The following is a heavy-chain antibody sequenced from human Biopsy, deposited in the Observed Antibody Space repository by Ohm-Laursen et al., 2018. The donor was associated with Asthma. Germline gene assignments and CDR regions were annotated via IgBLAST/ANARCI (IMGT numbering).Heavy chain of an antibody. Sequence: ASVKVSCKASGYTFTSYYMHWVRQAPGQGLEWMGIINPSGGSTGYAQKFQGRVTMTADSSTNTAYMELRSLRSDDTAVYYCATARRSINLLNGIMITSFPSWGQGSLVTVSS. J-gene: IGHJ5*02. D-gene: IGHD3-10*01. CDR2: INPSGGST. V-gene: IGHV1-46*01. CDR3: ATARRSINLLNGIMITSFPS. CDR1: GYTFTSYY.